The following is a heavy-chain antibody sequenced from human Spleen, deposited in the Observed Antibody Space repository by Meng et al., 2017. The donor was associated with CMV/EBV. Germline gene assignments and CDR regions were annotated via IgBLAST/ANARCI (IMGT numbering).Heavy chain of an antibody. D-gene: IGHD3-3*01. J-gene: IGHJ4*02. Sequence: ASVKVSCKASGYTFTSYGISWVRQAPGQGLEWMGWISAYNGNTNYAQKFQGRVTITRNTSISTAYMELSSLRSEDTAVYYCARGGVDFWSGYYAYYFDYWGQGTLVTVSS. CDR1: GYTFTSYG. V-gene: IGHV1-18*01. CDR2: ISAYNGNT. CDR3: ARGGVDFWSGYYAYYFDY.